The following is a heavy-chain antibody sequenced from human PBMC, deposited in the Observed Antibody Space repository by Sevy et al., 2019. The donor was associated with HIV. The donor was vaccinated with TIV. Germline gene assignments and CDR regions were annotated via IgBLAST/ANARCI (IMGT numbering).Heavy chain of an antibody. V-gene: IGHV3-53*01. D-gene: IGHD6-19*01. CDR3: ARGEQWLSFNY. CDR2: IYGNHST. J-gene: IGHJ4*02. CDR1: GFTISSNY. Sequence: GGSLRLSCAASGFTISSNYLSWVRQVPGKGLEWVSVIYGNHSTYYADFVKGRFTISRDNSKSTLYLQMNSLRAEDTAIYHCARGEQWLSFNYWGQGTLVTVSS.